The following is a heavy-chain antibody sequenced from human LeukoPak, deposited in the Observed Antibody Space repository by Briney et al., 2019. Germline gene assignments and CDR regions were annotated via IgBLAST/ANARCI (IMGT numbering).Heavy chain of an antibody. CDR2: IYHSGST. Sequence: SETLSLTCAVSGGSISSSNWWSWLRHPPGNGLEWIGEIYHSGSTNYNPSLKSRVTTSVDKSKNQFSLKLSSVTAADTAVYYCARYLAAANWFDPWGQGTLVTVSS. CDR3: ARYLAAANWFDP. V-gene: IGHV4-4*02. J-gene: IGHJ5*02. CDR1: GGSISSSNW. D-gene: IGHD6-13*01.